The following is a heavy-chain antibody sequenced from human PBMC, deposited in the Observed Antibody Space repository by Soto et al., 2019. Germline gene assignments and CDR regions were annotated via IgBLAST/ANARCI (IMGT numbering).Heavy chain of an antibody. CDR2: IKKKRDNEAT. CDR1: GFTFSGAF. D-gene: IGHD2-2*01. CDR3: AKDSGPDCTSTSCVHYFGS. V-gene: IGHV3-15*01. Sequence: GGSLRLSCVGSGFTFSGAFMSWARQAPGKGLEWVGRIKKKRDNEATDYVAPVKGRFTVSRDNSKNTLYLQMNSLRAEDTAIYYCAKDSGPDCTSTSCVHYFGSWGQGTLVTVSS. J-gene: IGHJ4*02.